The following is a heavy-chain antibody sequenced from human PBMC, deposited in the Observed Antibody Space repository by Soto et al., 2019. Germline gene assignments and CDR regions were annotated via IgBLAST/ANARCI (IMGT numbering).Heavy chain of an antibody. J-gene: IGHJ5*02. CDR2: IYYTGST. V-gene: IGHV4-59*01. Sequence: ASETLSLTCTVSGVSISSYFWSWIRQPPGKGLEWIGYIYYTGSTYYNPSLKSRVAISVDTSKNQFSLKLSSMTAADTAVYYCARVLTENWFDPWGQGTLVTVS. CDR1: GVSISSYF. CDR3: ARVLTENWFDP.